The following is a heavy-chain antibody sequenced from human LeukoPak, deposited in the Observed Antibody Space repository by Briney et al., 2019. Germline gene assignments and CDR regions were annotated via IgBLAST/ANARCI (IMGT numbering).Heavy chain of an antibody. D-gene: IGHD6-19*01. J-gene: IGHJ6*03. CDR1: GGSISSYY. Sequence: SETLSLTCTVSGGSISSYYWSWIRQPAGKGLEWIGRIYTSGSTNYNPSLKSRVTMSVDTSKNQFSLKLSSVTAADTAVYYCARAGSSGWYAYMDVWGKGTTVTISS. CDR3: ARAGSSGWYAYMDV. V-gene: IGHV4-4*07. CDR2: IYTSGST.